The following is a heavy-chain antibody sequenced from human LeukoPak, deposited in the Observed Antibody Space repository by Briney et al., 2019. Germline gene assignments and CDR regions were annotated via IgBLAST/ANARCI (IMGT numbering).Heavy chain of an antibody. CDR1: GGTFSSYA. CDR3: ARDPPRNYDILTTIDY. J-gene: IGHJ4*02. V-gene: IGHV1-69*04. D-gene: IGHD3-9*01. CDR2: IIPILGVA. Sequence: SVKVSCKASGGTFSSYAISWVRQAPGQGLEWMGRIIPILGVANYAQKFQGRVTITADKSTSTAYMELSSLRSEDTAVYYCARDPPRNYDILTTIDYWGQGTLVTVSS.